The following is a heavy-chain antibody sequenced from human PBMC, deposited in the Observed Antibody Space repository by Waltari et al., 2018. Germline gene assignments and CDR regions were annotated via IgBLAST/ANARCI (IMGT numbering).Heavy chain of an antibody. J-gene: IGHJ4*02. Sequence: EVQLVESGGGLVEPGGALRLSCVASGSPISGSWTHWVRQARGKGLVWVSRIKYDGSSATYADSVKGRFTVSRDNARNTLYLQMNSLRAEDTAIYYCARSDYTDFWGQGTQVTVSS. CDR1: GSPISGSW. CDR3: ARSDYTDF. V-gene: IGHV3-74*01. CDR2: IKYDGSSA.